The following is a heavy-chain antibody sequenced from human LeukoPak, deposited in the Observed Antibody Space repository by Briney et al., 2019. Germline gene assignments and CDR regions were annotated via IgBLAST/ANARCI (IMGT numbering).Heavy chain of an antibody. D-gene: IGHD3-10*02. CDR1: GFTFSNYA. CDR2: ISYDGSESDK. J-gene: IGHJ4*02. Sequence: PGGSLRLSCAASGFTFSNYAIHWVRQAPGRGLEWVAVISYDGSESDKYYADSVKGRFTISRDNAKNSLYLQMNSLRAEDTAVYYCARGTMFPYYFDYWGQGTLVTVSS. CDR3: ARGTMFPYYFDY. V-gene: IGHV3-30*04.